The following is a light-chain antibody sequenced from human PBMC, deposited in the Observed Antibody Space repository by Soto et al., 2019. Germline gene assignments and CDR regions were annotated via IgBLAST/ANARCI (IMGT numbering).Light chain of an antibody. CDR3: LQHNSYPR. CDR2: AAS. Sequence: VQMTQSPSSLSASVGDRVTITCRASQSISSYLNWYQQKPGKAPKRLIYAASSLQSGVPSRFSGSGSGTEFTLTISSLQPEDFATYYCLQHNSYPRFGQGTRLEI. J-gene: IGKJ5*01. CDR1: QSISSY. V-gene: IGKV1-17*01.